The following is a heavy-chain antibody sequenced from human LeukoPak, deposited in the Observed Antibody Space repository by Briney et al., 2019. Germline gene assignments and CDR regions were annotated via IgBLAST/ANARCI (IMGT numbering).Heavy chain of an antibody. J-gene: IGHJ5*02. CDR2: IYSSGST. V-gene: IGHV4-61*02. CDR1: GGSISSGTYY. CDR3: ASRVAAAGTGFDP. D-gene: IGHD6-13*01. Sequence: SETLSLTCTVSGGSISSGTYYWNWIRQPAGKGLEWIGRIYSSGSTNYNPSLKSRVTISLDTSKNQFSLNLGSVTAADTAVYYCASRVAAAGTGFDPWGQGTLVTVSA.